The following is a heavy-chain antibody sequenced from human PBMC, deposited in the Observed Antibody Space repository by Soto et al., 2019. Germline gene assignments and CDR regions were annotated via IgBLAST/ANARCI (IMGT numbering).Heavy chain of an antibody. J-gene: IGHJ4*02. CDR1: GGSISSYY. D-gene: IGHD3-22*01. CDR3: ARRSYDSSGYYNDLFDY. CDR2: IYYSGST. V-gene: IGHV4-59*01. Sequence: SETLSLTCTVSGGSISSYYWSWIRQPPGKGLEWIGYIYYSGSTNYNPSLKSRVTISVDTSKNQFSLKLSSVTAADTAVYYCARRSYDSSGYYNDLFDYWGQGTLVTVSS.